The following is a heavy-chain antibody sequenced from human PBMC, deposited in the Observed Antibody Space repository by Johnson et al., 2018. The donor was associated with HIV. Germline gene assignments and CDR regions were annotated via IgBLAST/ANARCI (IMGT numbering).Heavy chain of an antibody. CDR1: GFTVSSNY. D-gene: IGHD7-27*01. J-gene: IGHJ3*02. CDR2: IFSGGST. Sequence: VQLVESGGGVVQAGRSLRLSCAASGFTVSSNYMSWVRQAPGKGLEWVSVIFSGGSTYYADSVRGRFTISRDNSKNTLYLQMNSLRAEDTAVYYCARDPSTQDSRLIGDFGAFDIWGQGTMVIVSS. V-gene: IGHV3-66*01. CDR3: ARDPSTQDSRLIGDFGAFDI.